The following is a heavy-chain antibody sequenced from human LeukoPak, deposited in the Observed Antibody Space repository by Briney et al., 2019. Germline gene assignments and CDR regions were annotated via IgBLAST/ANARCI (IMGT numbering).Heavy chain of an antibody. D-gene: IGHD6-19*01. J-gene: IGHJ5*02. CDR2: IDTGGTNT. V-gene: IGHV3-74*01. Sequence: GGSLRLSCAASGFTFSSYWMHWVRQPPGKGLVWVSRIDTGGTNTIYADSVKGRFTISRDNAKNTLYLQMNSLRAEDTAVYYCAREFSSGWYEDWFDPWGQGTLVTVSS. CDR3: AREFSSGWYEDWFDP. CDR1: GFTFSSYW.